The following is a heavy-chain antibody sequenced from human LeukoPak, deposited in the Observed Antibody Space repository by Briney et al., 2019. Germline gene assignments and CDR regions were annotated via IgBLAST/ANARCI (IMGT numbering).Heavy chain of an antibody. Sequence: ASVKVSCKASGGTFSSYAISWVRQAPGQGLEWMGGTIPIFGTANYAQKFQGRVTITADESTSTAYMELSSLRSEDTAVYYCAIAHNYYGSGSYYYYYYMDVWGKGTTVTVSS. D-gene: IGHD3-10*01. CDR1: GGTFSSYA. CDR3: AIAHNYYGSGSYYYYYYMDV. J-gene: IGHJ6*03. CDR2: TIPIFGTA. V-gene: IGHV1-69*13.